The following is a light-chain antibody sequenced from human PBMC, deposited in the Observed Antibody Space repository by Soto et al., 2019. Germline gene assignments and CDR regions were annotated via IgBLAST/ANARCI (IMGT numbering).Light chain of an antibody. CDR2: GAS. J-gene: IGKJ2*01. Sequence: EIVLTQSPGTLSLSPGERATLSCRASQSVTSNYLAWYQQKPGQAPRLLIYGASIRATGIPDRFSGSGSGTDFTLTISRLEPEDFAVYYCQQYDNSPLYTFGQGTKLEIK. CDR3: QQYDNSPLYT. V-gene: IGKV3-20*01. CDR1: QSVTSNY.